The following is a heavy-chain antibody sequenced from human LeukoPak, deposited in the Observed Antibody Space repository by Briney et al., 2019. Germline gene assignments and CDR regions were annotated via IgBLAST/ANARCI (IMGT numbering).Heavy chain of an antibody. Sequence: SETLSLTCTVSGGSISSGDYYWSWIRQPPGKGLEWIGYIYYSGSTYYNPSLKSRVTISVDTSKNQFSLKLSSVTAADTAVYYCAGFLYYYDSSGYYYYYYMDVWGKGTTVTVSS. CDR1: GGSISSGDYY. J-gene: IGHJ6*03. D-gene: IGHD3-22*01. CDR2: IYYSGST. V-gene: IGHV4-30-4*08. CDR3: AGFLYYYDSSGYYYYYYMDV.